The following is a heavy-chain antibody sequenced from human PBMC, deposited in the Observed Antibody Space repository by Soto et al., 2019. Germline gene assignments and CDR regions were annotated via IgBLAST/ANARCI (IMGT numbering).Heavy chain of an antibody. D-gene: IGHD3-22*01. V-gene: IGHV1-2*02. Sequence: ASVKVSCKASGYSFTDHYIHWVRQAPGQGLEWMGWVNPNTGGTNYAQRFHGRVTMTRDTSITTAYMELSSLRSDDTALFYCATIDSGGYYGNALDIWGQGTMVPV. CDR1: GYSFTDHY. J-gene: IGHJ3*02. CDR3: ATIDSGGYYGNALDI. CDR2: VNPNTGGT.